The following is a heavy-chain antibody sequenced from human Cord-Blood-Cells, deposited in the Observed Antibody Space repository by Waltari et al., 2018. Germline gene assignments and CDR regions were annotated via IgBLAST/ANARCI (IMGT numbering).Heavy chain of an antibody. CDR1: GGSISSSSYY. D-gene: IGHD3-10*01. V-gene: IGHV4-39*01. Sequence: QLQLQESGPGLVKPSETLSLTCTVSGGSISSSSYYLGWIRQPPGKGLEWIGSIYYSGITDKNPSLKSQVTISVDTSKNQFSLKLSSVTAADTAVYYGATGGSGSYLYYYYMDVWGKGTTVTVSS. J-gene: IGHJ6*03. CDR3: ATGGSGSYLYYYYMDV. CDR2: IYYSGIT.